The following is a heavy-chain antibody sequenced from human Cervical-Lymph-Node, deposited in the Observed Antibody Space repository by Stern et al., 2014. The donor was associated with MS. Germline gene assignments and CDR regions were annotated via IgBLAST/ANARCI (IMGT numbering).Heavy chain of an antibody. Sequence: VQLVESGGGVVQPGRSLRLSCAASGFTFSSYGMHWVRQVPGKGLEWVAVIWPDGSNTYYGASLQGRFTISRDNSTNTVYLQRNSLRAEDTAVYYCARGDYDFWSGYSYNWFDPWGQGTLVTVSS. CDR1: GFTFSSYG. J-gene: IGHJ5*02. V-gene: IGHV3-33*01. CDR2: IWPDGSNT. D-gene: IGHD3-3*01. CDR3: ARGDYDFWSGYSYNWFDP.